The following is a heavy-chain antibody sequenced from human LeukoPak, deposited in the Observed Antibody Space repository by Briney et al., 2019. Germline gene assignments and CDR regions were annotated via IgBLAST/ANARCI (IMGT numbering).Heavy chain of an antibody. J-gene: IGHJ3*02. CDR3: AREIVVVVAATGDAFDI. D-gene: IGHD2-15*01. V-gene: IGHV1-2*02. CDR1: GYTFTGYY. CDR2: INPNSGGT. Sequence: ASVKVSCKASGYTFTGYYMHWVRQAPGQGLEWMGWINPNSGGTNYAQKFQGRVTMTRDTSISTAYMELSRLRSDDTAVYYCAREIVVVVAATGDAFDIWGQGTMVTVSS.